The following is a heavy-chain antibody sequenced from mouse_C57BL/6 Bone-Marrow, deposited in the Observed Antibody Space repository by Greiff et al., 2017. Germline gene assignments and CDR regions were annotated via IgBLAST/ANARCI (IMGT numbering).Heavy chain of an antibody. D-gene: IGHD1-1*01. J-gene: IGHJ1*03. V-gene: IGHV1-72*01. Sequence: QVQLQQSGAELVKPGASVKLSCKASGYTFTSYWMHWVKQRPGRGLEWIGRIDPNSGGTKYNEKFKSKATLTVDKPSSTAYMQLSSLTSEDSAVYYCSRSYYYGSSPPWYFDVWGTGTTVTVSS. CDR2: IDPNSGGT. CDR3: SRSYYYGSSPPWYFDV. CDR1: GYTFTSYW.